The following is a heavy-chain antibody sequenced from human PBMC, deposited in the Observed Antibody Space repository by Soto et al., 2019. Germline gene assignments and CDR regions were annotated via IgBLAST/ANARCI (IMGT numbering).Heavy chain of an antibody. CDR1: GGSISSYY. D-gene: IGHD2-15*01. J-gene: IGHJ4*02. CDR3: ARGGTVVNGFDD. Sequence: QVQLQESGPGLVKPSETLSLTCTVSGGSISSYYWSWIRQPPGMGLEWIGYIYYSGSTNYNPSLNRRVTRSVNTSKNQFSPKLRSMTAADTAVYYCARGGTVVNGFDDWGQGTLVTVSA. V-gene: IGHV4-59*01. CDR2: IYYSGST.